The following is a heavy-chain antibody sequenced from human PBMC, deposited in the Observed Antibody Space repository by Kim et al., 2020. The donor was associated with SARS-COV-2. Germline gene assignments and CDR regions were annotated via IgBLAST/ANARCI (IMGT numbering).Heavy chain of an antibody. J-gene: IGHJ4*02. CDR1: GGSISSSNW. D-gene: IGHD6-19*01. Sequence: SETLSLTCAVSGGSISSSNWWSWVRQPPGKGLEWIGEIYHSGSTNYNPSLKSRVTISVDKSKNQFSLKLSSVTAADTAVYYGARVLSSGWYFDYWGQGTLVTVS. CDR3: ARVLSSGWYFDY. CDR2: IYHSGST. V-gene: IGHV4-4*02.